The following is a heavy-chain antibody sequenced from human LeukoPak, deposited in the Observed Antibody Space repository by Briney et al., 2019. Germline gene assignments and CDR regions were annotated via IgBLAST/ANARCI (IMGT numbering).Heavy chain of an antibody. V-gene: IGHV1-18*01. CDR2: ISARNGNR. D-gene: IGHD5-24*01. CDR3: ARDGDGHNYGLIDF. Sequence: ASVKVSCKTSGYSFSSYGFSWERQAPGQGLEWMAWISARNGNRNFAQKFQDRVLLTTDTSTNTAYMELRSLKSDDTAVYYCARDGDGHNYGLIDFWGQGTLVSVSS. J-gene: IGHJ4*02. CDR1: GYSFSSYG.